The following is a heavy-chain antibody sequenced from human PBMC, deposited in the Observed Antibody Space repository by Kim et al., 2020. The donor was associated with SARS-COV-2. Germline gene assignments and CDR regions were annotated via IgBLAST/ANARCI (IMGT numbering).Heavy chain of an antibody. J-gene: IGHJ4*02. Sequence: PSLKSRVTMSVDKSNNQFSLKLSSVTAADTAVYYCARSITIFGVVITCDYWGQRTLVTVSS. V-gene: IGHV4-4*02. D-gene: IGHD3-3*01. CDR3: ARSITIFGVVITCDY.